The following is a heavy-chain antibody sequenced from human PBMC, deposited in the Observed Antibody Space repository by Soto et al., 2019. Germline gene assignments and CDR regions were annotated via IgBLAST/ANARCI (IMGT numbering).Heavy chain of an antibody. Sequence: ASVKVSCKASGYTFTGYGISWVRQAPGQGLEWMGWISAYNGNTNYAQKLQGRVTMTTDTSTSTAYMELRSLRSDDTAVYYCASDAPLDWASDYWGQGALVTVAS. CDR2: ISAYNGNT. J-gene: IGHJ4*02. CDR1: GYTFTGYG. D-gene: IGHD2-21*01. CDR3: ASDAPLDWASDY. V-gene: IGHV1-18*01.